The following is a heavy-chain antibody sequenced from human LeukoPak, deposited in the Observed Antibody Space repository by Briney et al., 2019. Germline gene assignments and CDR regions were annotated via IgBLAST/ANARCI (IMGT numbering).Heavy chain of an antibody. D-gene: IGHD6-6*01. CDR2: ISGSGGST. J-gene: IGHJ4*02. CDR3: ARSPVAFSGFLSYSSSFLYFDY. CDR1: GFTFSSYA. Sequence: GGSLRLSCAASGFTFSSYAMSWVRQAPGKGLEWVSAISGSGGSTYYADSVKGRFTISRDNSKNTLYLQMNSLRAEDTAVYYCARSPVAFSGFLSYSSSFLYFDYWGQGTLVTVSS. V-gene: IGHV3-23*01.